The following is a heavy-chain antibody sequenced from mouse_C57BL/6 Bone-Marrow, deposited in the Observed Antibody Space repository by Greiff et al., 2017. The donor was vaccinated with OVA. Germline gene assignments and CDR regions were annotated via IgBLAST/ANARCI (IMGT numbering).Heavy chain of an antibody. V-gene: IGHV1-69*01. CDR1: GYTFTSYW. D-gene: IGHD5-1*01. CDR2: IDPSDSYT. CDR3: ARGVPWYFDV. J-gene: IGHJ1*03. Sequence: QVQLQQPGAELVMPGASVKLSCKASGYTFTSYWMHWVKQRPGQGLEWIGEIDPSDSYTNYNQKFKGKATLTVYKSSSTAYMQLSSLTSEDSAVYYSARGVPWYFDVWGTGTTVTVSS.